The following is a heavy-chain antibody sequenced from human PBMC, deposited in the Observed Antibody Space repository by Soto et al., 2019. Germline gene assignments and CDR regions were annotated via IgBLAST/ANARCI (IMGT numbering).Heavy chain of an antibody. D-gene: IGHD3-9*01. J-gene: IGHJ4*02. CDR3: AKRFPYDSLSGYCIFDY. V-gene: IGHV3-23*01. Sequence: EVQLLESGGGLVQPGGSLKLSCAASGFTFSSNAMSWVRQSPGKGLEWVSGISGSGGSTYYADSVKGRFTISRDKSKNTLYMKMNSRTAEDTSVYYCAKRFPYDSLSGYCIFDYWGQGTLVTVSS. CDR2: ISGSGGST. CDR1: GFTFSSNA.